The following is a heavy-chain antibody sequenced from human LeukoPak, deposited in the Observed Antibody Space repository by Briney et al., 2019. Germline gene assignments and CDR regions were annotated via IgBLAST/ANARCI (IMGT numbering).Heavy chain of an antibody. Sequence: GRSLRLSCAASGFTFDDYAMHWVRQAPGKGLEWVSCISWNSGSIGYADSVKGRFTISRDNAKNSLYLQMNSMRDEDMALYYCAKGYCSSTSCRFDYWGQGALVTVSS. D-gene: IGHD2-2*01. CDR3: AKGYCSSTSCRFDY. CDR1: GFTFDDYA. CDR2: ISWNSGSI. V-gene: IGHV3-9*03. J-gene: IGHJ4*02.